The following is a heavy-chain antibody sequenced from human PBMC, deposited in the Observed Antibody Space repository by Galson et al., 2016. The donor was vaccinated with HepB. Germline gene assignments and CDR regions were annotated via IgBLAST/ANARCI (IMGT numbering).Heavy chain of an antibody. CDR1: GFTFSKAW. CDR2: IKSKADGETI. Sequence: SLRLSCAATGFTFSKAWMSWVRQAPGKGLEWVGRIKSKADGETIDAAAPVKGRFIFSRDDSKNTLYLQMNSLKIEDTAVYYCTTDDYYEGSTYYPGFDSLGQGTLVTVSS. V-gene: IGHV3-15*01. J-gene: IGHJ4*02. D-gene: IGHD3-22*01. CDR3: TTDDYYEGSTYYPGFDS.